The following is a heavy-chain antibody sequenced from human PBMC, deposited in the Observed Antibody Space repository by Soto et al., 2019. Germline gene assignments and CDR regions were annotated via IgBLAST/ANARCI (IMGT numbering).Heavy chain of an antibody. J-gene: IGHJ6*02. CDR3: ARSPHYYGSGRLNYGMDV. Sequence: SVKVSCKASGGTFSSYAISWVRQAPGQGLEWMGGIIPIFGTANYAQKFQGRVTITADESTSTAYMELSSLRSEDTAVYYCARSPHYYGSGRLNYGMDVWGQGTTVTVSS. CDR2: IIPIFGTA. V-gene: IGHV1-69*13. CDR1: GGTFSSYA. D-gene: IGHD3-10*01.